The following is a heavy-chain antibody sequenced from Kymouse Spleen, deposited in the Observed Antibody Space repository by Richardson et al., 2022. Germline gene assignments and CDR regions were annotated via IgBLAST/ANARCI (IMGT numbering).Heavy chain of an antibody. Sequence: EVQLVESGGGLVKPGGSLRLSCAASGFTFSNAWMSWVRQAPGKGLEWVGRIKSKTDGGTTDYAAPVKGRFTISRDDSKNTLYLQMNSLKTEDTAVYYCTTDQLRYFDWLVASYYYYGMDVWGQGTTVTVSS. D-gene: IGHD3-9*01. V-gene: IGHV3-15*01. CDR3: TTDQLRYFDWLVASYYYYGMDV. J-gene: IGHJ6*02. CDR2: IKSKTDGGTT. CDR1: GFTFSNAW.